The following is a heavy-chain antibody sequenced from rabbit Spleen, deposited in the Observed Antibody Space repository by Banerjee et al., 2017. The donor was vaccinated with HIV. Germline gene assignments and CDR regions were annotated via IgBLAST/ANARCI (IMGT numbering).Heavy chain of an antibody. CDR1: GFSFNSGYD. V-gene: IGHV1S40*01. J-gene: IGHJ4*01. CDR2: INTATGKA. CDR3: ARDLVAAIGWNFNL. D-gene: IGHD5-1*01. Sequence: VESGGGLVKPGASLTLTCKASGFSFNSGYDMCWVRQAPGKGLEWIACINTATGKAVYASWAKGRFTISKTSSTTVTLQMTSLTAADTATYFCARDLVAAIGWNFNLWGQGTLVTVS.